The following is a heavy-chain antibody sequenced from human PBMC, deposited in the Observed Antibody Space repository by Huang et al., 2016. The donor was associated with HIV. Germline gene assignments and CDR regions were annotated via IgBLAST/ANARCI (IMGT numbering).Heavy chain of an antibody. CDR2: ISYDGSEK. CDR3: VKDQGHTFMVRYHFDF. Sequence: QVQLVESGGGVVQPGRSLRLSCAASGFTVSTYGRHWVRQAPGKGLEWVTVISYDGSEKYYADSVKGRLTSSRDNSNNTLYLQMNSLRADDTAVYYCVKDQGHTFMVRYHFDFWGQGTLVTVSS. J-gene: IGHJ4*02. D-gene: IGHD3-10*01. V-gene: IGHV3-30*18. CDR1: GFTVSTYG.